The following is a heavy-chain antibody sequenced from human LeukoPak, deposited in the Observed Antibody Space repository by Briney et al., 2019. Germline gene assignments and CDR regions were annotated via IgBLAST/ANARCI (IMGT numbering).Heavy chain of an antibody. Sequence: PSETLSLTCTVSGGSISSSSYFWGWIRQPPGKGLEWIGSIYYSGSTYYNPSLKSRVTISVDTSKNQFSLKLSSVTAADTAVYYCARDSGFSPVVSPYWGQGTLVTVSS. CDR1: GGSISSSSYF. CDR3: ARDSGFSPVVSPY. CDR2: IYYSGST. J-gene: IGHJ4*02. V-gene: IGHV4-39*02. D-gene: IGHD4-23*01.